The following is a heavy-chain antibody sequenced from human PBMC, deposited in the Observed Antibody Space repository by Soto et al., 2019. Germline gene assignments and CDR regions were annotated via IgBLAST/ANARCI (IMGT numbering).Heavy chain of an antibody. CDR3: ASKPYYYDISGYYYFDY. V-gene: IGHV1-69*06. Sequence: QVQLVQSGAEVKKPGSSVKVSCKASGGTFSSYAISWVRQAPGQGLEWMGGIIPIFGTANYAQKFQGRVTITADKSTSTAYMELSSLRSEDTAVYYCASKPYYYDISGYYYFDYWGQGTLVTVSS. CDR2: IIPIFGTA. D-gene: IGHD3-22*01. J-gene: IGHJ4*02. CDR1: GGTFSSYA.